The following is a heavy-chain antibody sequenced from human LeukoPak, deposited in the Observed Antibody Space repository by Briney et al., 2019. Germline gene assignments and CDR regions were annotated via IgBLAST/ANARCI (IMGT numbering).Heavy chain of an antibody. D-gene: IGHD3-9*01. V-gene: IGHV4-61*10. Sequence: SETLSLTCTVSGVSISNNNYYWTWIRQPAGKGLEWIGRIFNSGSTNYNPSLKSRVTMSVDTSKNQFSLKLSSVTAADTAVYYCARDTGLGYDILRAPYYYYGMDVWGQGTTVTVSS. CDR2: IFNSGST. CDR3: ARDTGLGYDILRAPYYYYGMDV. J-gene: IGHJ6*02. CDR1: GVSISNNNYY.